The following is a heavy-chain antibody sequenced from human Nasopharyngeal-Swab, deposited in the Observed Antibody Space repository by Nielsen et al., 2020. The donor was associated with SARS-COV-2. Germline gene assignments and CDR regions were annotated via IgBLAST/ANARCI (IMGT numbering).Heavy chain of an antibody. CDR1: GFTLSSYW. CDR3: ARAPSSWFGMDV. Sequence: GESLKISCAASGFTLSSYWMHWVRQAPGKGLVWVSRISGDGSNTFYADSVKGRFTISRDNAKNTLYLQMNSLRAEDTAVYYCARAPSSWFGMDVWGQGTTVTVSS. CDR2: ISGDGSNT. V-gene: IGHV3-74*01. D-gene: IGHD6-13*01. J-gene: IGHJ6*02.